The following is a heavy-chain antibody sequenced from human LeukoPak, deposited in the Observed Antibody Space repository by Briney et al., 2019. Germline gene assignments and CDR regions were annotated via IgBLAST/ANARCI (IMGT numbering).Heavy chain of an antibody. J-gene: IGHJ2*01. D-gene: IGHD3-22*01. CDR3: ARPSSYYDSSGYYGPHWYFDL. V-gene: IGHV5-51*01. Sequence: GESLKISCKGSGYSFTSYWIGWVRQMPGKGLEWMGIIYPGDSDTRYSPSFQGQVTISADKSISTAYLQWSSLKASDTAMYYCARPSSYYDSSGYYGPHWYFDLWGRGTLVTVSS. CDR2: IYPGDSDT. CDR1: GYSFTSYW.